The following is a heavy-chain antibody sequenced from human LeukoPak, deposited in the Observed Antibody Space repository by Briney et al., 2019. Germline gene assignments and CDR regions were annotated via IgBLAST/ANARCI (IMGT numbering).Heavy chain of an antibody. Sequence: SETLSLTCTVSGGSISSGSYYWRWIRQPAGKGLEWIGRIYTSGSTNYNPSLKSRVTISVDTSKNQFSLKLSSVTAADTAVYYCARGQQLEGYYFDYWGQGTLVTVSS. CDR3: ARGQQLEGYYFDY. CDR1: GGSISSGSYY. J-gene: IGHJ4*02. D-gene: IGHD6-13*01. CDR2: IYTSGST. V-gene: IGHV4-61*02.